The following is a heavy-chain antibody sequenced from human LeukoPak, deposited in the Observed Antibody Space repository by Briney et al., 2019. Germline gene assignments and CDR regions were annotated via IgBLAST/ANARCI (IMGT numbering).Heavy chain of an antibody. CDR1: GGSISSYY. V-gene: IGHV4-59*12. CDR3: ASTGDYYYYYYMDV. CDR2: IYYSGST. D-gene: IGHD4-17*01. J-gene: IGHJ6*03. Sequence: SETLSLTCTVSGGSISSYYWSWIRQPPGKGLEWIGYIYYSGSTNYNPSLKSRVTISVDTSKNQFSLKLSSVTAADTAVYYCASTGDYYYYYYMDVWGKGTTVTVSS.